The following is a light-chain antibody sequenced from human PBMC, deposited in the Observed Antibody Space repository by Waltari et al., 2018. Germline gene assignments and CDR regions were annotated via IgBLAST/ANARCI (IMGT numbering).Light chain of an antibody. CDR2: KAS. J-gene: IGKJ4*01. V-gene: IGKV1-5*03. Sequence: DIQMTQSPSTLSASVGDRVTITCRASQSLSTLLAWYQQKPGKAPKLLIYKASSLESGVPSTFSGSGSGTEFTLTISSLQPDDFAAYYCQQYNTDPLPFGGGTKVAIK. CDR3: QQYNTDPLP. CDR1: QSLSTL.